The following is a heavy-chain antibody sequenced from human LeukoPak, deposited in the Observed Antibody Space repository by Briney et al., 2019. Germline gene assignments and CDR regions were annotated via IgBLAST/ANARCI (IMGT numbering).Heavy chain of an antibody. D-gene: IGHD6-19*01. CDR1: GFTFSSYE. J-gene: IGHJ4*02. V-gene: IGHV3-48*03. CDR3: ARETPDSSGWD. Sequence: GGSLRLSCAASGFTFSSYEMNWVRQAPGKGLEWVSYISSSGSTIYYADSVKGRFTISRDNAKNSLYLQMNSLRAEDTAVYYCARETPDSSGWDWGQGTLVTVSS. CDR2: ISSSGSTI.